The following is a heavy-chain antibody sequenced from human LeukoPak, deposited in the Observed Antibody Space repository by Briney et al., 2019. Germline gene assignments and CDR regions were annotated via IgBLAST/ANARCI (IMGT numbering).Heavy chain of an antibody. CDR3: TMDSMRYFDY. J-gene: IGHJ4*02. V-gene: IGHV3-7*04. CDR2: IKEDGSEQ. Sequence: PGGSLRLSCAASGFTFSSYWTSWVRQTPGKGLEWVANIKEDGSEQYYADFVRGRFTVSRDNAKNSLYLQMNNLRAEDTAVYYCTMDSMRYFDYWGQGTLVTVSS. CDR1: GFTFSSYW. D-gene: IGHD2-21*01.